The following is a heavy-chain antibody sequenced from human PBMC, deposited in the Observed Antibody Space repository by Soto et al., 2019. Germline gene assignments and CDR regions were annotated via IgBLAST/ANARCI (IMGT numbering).Heavy chain of an antibody. D-gene: IGHD5-12*01. CDR1: GGSISSSSYY. CDR3: ARPTWIEGAFDI. V-gene: IGHV4-39*01. J-gene: IGHJ3*02. Sequence: QLQLQESGPGLVKPSETLSLTCTVSGGSISSSSYYWGWIRQPPGKGLEWIGSIYYSGSTYYNPSLKSRVTISVDTSKNQFSLKLSSVTAADTAVYYCARPTWIEGAFDIWGQGTMVTVSS. CDR2: IYYSGST.